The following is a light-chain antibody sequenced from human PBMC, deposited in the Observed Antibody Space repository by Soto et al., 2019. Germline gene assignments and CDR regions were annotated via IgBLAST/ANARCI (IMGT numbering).Light chain of an antibody. CDR1: SGHITYA. J-gene: IGLJ2*01. Sequence: QPVLTQSPSASAALGASVKLTCTLSSGHITYAVAWHQQQPAKGPRFLMKLNSDGSHRKGDGIPDRFLVSSSGAERYLTISSLQSEDEADYYCQTWDPGFQVFGGGTKLTVL. CDR2: LNSDGSH. CDR3: QTWDPGFQV. V-gene: IGLV4-69*01.